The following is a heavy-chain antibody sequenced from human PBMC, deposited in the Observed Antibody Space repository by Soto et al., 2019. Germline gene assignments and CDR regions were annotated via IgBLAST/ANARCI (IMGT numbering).Heavy chain of an antibody. D-gene: IGHD5-12*01. V-gene: IGHV3-33*01. CDR3: ARDRWIVSTITSFDY. CDR1: GFTFSTYG. CDR2: IWYDGRKE. Sequence: GGSLRLSCAASGFTFSTYGMHWVRQAPGKGLEWVALIWYDGRKEDYADSVKGRFTISRDNSKNTLYLQMNSLRAEDTAVYYCARDRWIVSTITSFDYWGQGTPVTVSS. J-gene: IGHJ4*02.